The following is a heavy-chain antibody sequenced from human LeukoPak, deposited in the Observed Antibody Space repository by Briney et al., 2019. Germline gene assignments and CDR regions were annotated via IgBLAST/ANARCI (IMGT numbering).Heavy chain of an antibody. J-gene: IGHJ4*02. Sequence: SETLSLTCAVYGGAFSGYYWSWIRQPPGKGLEWIGEINHSGSINYNPSLKSRVTISVDTSKNQFTLKLSSVTAADTAVYYCTTRVTMVRGVNLGFYYWGQGTLVTVSS. CDR2: INHSGSI. V-gene: IGHV4-34*01. D-gene: IGHD3-10*01. CDR1: GGAFSGYY. CDR3: TTRVTMVRGVNLGFYY.